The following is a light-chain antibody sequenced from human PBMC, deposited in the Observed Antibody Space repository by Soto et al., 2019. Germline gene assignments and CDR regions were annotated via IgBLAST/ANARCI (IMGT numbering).Light chain of an antibody. CDR3: QQCGSSPWT. J-gene: IGKJ1*01. Sequence: EIVMTHSPATLAVSPCGRATLSFRASQSIGDTLAWYQQKPGQAPRLLIYGASSRVTGIPDRFSGGGSGTDFTLTISRLEPEDFAVYYCQQCGSSPWTFGQGTKVDIK. CDR2: GAS. V-gene: IGKV3-20*01. CDR1: QSIGDT.